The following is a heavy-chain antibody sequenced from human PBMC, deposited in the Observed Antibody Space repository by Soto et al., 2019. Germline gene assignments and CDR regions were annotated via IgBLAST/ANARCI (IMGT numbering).Heavy chain of an antibody. CDR3: ARGGVDIHTAMAAPLDY. CDR2: IYHSGGT. CDR1: GGSVSSGGYS. D-gene: IGHD5-18*01. Sequence: QLQLQESGSGLVKPSQTLSITCAVSGGSVSSGGYSWSWIRQPPGKGLESIGYIYHSGGTYYNPSLKSRVTISIDRSKNQFSLKLSSVTAADTAVYYCARGGVDIHTAMAAPLDYWGQGTLVTVSS. J-gene: IGHJ4*02. V-gene: IGHV4-30-2*01.